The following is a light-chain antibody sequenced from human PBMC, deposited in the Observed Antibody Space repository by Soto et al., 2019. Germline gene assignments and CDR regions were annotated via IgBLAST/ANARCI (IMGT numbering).Light chain of an antibody. Sequence: IQLTQSLSSLSASVGERVTVTCRASQGIGTYLAWYQQKPGKAPKLLIYGASTLQGGVPSRFSGSGSGTDFTLTVSSLQPEDLATYYCQQLFMYPPTFGPGSKVDV. CDR1: QGIGTY. CDR2: GAS. J-gene: IGKJ3*01. CDR3: QQLFMYPPT. V-gene: IGKV1-9*01.